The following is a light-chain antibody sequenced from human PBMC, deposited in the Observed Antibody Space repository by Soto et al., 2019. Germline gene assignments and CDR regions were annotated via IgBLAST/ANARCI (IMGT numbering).Light chain of an antibody. CDR3: QQYDNLPLT. J-gene: IGKJ4*01. V-gene: IGKV1-33*01. Sequence: DIQMTQSPSSLSASVGDRVTITCQASQDINIYLSWYQQRPGKAPNLLIYDASNLQTGVSSRFSGRGSGTHFTFTINSLQPEDIATYYCQQYDNLPLTFGGGTKVEIK. CDR2: DAS. CDR1: QDINIY.